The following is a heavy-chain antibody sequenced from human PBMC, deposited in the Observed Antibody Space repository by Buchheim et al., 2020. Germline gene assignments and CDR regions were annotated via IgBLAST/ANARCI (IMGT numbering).Heavy chain of an antibody. J-gene: IGHJ6*02. Sequence: QLQLQESGSGLVKPSQTLSLTCVVSGGSISSGGYSWTWIRQPPGKGLEWIGYIYHSGSTYYNPSLKSRVTMSVDRSKNQFFLRLSSVTAADTAVYYCARGRGSASMATSYYYYGMDVWGQGTT. CDR3: ARGRGSASMATSYYYYGMDV. D-gene: IGHD5-24*01. CDR2: IYHSGST. CDR1: GGSISSGGYS. V-gene: IGHV4-30-2*01.